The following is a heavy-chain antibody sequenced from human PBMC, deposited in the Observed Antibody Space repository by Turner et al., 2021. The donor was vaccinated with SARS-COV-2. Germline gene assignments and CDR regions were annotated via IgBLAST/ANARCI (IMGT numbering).Heavy chain of an antibody. CDR2: INPNRCGT. D-gene: IGHD6-19*01. CDR3: ASSAKSSGWHS. Sequence: QVQLAQSGAEVKKPAASVRVSCKASGYTFTGYYMQWVRQAPRQGLEWMGWINPNRCGTNYAQEFPSRVTMTRDTSISTVYMDLSRLRSDDTAVYYCASSAKSSGWHSWGQGTLVTVSS. J-gene: IGHJ5*02. CDR1: GYTFTGYY. V-gene: IGHV1-2*02.